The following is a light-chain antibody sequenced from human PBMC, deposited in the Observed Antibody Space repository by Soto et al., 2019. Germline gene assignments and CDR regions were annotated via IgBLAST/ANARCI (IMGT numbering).Light chain of an antibody. CDR3: QQYGSSPRT. CDR2: GAS. Sequence: EIVLTQSPCTLSLSPGERATLSCRASQSVSRRYLAWYQQKPGQAPRLLIYGASSRATGIPERFSGSGSGTDFTLTISRLEPEDFEVYYCQQYGSSPRTFGQGTKVDIK. V-gene: IGKV3-20*01. J-gene: IGKJ1*01. CDR1: QSVSRRY.